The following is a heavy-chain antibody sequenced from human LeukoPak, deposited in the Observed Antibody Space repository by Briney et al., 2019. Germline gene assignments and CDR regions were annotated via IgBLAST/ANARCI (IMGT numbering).Heavy chain of an antibody. CDR1: GYFFPSSW. Sequence: GESLKISCKASGYFFPSSWIGWARQMPGKGLEWMGIFYPGDSETIYSPSFQGQVTFSADKSITTAYLQWSSLKASDTAMYYGARVMGRRTFEIWGQGTMVTVSS. CDR3: ARVMGRRTFEI. CDR2: FYPGDSET. D-gene: IGHD1-26*01. J-gene: IGHJ3*02. V-gene: IGHV5-51*01.